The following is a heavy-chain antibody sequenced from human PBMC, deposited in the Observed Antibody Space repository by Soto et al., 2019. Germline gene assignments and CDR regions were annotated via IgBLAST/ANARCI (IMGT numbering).Heavy chain of an antibody. CDR1: GGSISSYY. Sequence: QVQLQESGPGLVKPSETLSLTCTVSGGSISSYYWSWIRQPPGKGLEWIGYIYDSGSTNYNPSLKSRGTISVDTSKNQFSLKLSSVTAADTAVYYGAGTRGYCSGGSCPTVVDYWGQGTLVTVSS. CDR3: AGTRGYCSGGSCPTVVDY. CDR2: IYDSGST. J-gene: IGHJ4*02. D-gene: IGHD2-15*01. V-gene: IGHV4-59*01.